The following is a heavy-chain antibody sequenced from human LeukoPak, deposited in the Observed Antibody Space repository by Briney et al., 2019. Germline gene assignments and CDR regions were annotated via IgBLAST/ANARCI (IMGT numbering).Heavy chain of an antibody. CDR1: GYTFTGYY. D-gene: IGHD1-26*01. CDR2: INPNSGGT. J-gene: IGHJ6*03. CDR3: ARDTGRRVGAPYYYYYMDV. Sequence: ASVKVSCKASGYTFTGYYMHWVRQAPGQGLEWMGWINPNSGGTNYAQKFQGRVTMTRDTSISTAYMELSRLRSEDTAVYYCARDTGRRVGAPYYYYYMDVWGKGTTVTISS. V-gene: IGHV1-2*02.